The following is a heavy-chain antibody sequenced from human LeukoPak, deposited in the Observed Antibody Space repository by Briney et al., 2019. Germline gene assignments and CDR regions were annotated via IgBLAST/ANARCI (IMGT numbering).Heavy chain of an antibody. CDR1: GGTFNSYA. V-gene: IGHV1-69*05. CDR2: IMPLVGTA. CDR3: ASGSLGDGYGVGDYYQYMDV. J-gene: IGHJ6*03. D-gene: IGHD5-24*01. Sequence: SVKVSCKASGGTFNSYAISWVRQAPGQGLEWMGGIMPLVGTANYAQEFQGRVTFTTDESASTAYMEVSSLRSEDTAVYYCASGSLGDGYGVGDYYQYMDVWGKGTTVTVSS.